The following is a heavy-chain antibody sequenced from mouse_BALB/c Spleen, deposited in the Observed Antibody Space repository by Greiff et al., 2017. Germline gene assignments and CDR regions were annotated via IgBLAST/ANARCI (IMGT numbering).Heavy chain of an antibody. CDR1: GFSLSTSGMG. CDR3: ARIYYDYYAMDY. D-gene: IGHD2-1*01. J-gene: IGHJ4*01. V-gene: IGHV8-12*01. CDR2: IYWDDDK. Sequence: QVTLKESGPGILQPSQTLSLTCSFSGFSLSTSGMGVSWIRQPSGKGLEWLAHIYWDDDKRYNPSLKSRLTISKDTSSNQVFLKITSVDTADTATDYCARIYYDYYAMDYWGQGTSVTVSS.